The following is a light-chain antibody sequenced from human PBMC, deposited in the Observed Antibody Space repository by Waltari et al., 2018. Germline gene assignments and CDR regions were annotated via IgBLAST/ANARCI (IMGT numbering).Light chain of an antibody. Sequence: QSVLTQPPSVSGAPGQTVTISCTGSSSNIGATYHVHWYPQLPGTAPKLLIYSNPHRPSGVPDRFSGSKSGTSASLAITGLQAEDEADYYCQSYDKSLSGYVVFGGGTKLTVL. V-gene: IGLV1-40*01. CDR2: SNP. CDR1: SSNIGATYH. J-gene: IGLJ2*01. CDR3: QSYDKSLSGYVV.